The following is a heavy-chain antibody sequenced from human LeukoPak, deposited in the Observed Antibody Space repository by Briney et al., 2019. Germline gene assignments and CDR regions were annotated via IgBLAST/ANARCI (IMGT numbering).Heavy chain of an antibody. V-gene: IGHV4-34*01. CDR1: DYSISNGYY. D-gene: IGHD3-3*01. J-gene: IGHJ4*02. Sequence: SETLSLTCTVSDYSISNGYYWSWIRQPPGKGLEWIGEINHSGSTNYNPSLKSRVTISLDTSKSQFSLKVRYVTAADTAVYYCARGLNDSWTGENYWGQGTLVTVSS. CDR3: ARGLNDSWTGENY. CDR2: INHSGST.